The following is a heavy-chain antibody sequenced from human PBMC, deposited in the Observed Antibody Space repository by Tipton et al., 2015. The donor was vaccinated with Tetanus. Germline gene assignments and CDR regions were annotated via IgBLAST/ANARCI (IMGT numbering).Heavy chain of an antibody. J-gene: IGHJ4*02. CDR3: ARDSTHRRDGYNDFDY. CDR2: MYSGGDT. Sequence: SLRLSCAASGFTFSSYTMSWVRQTPGRGLEWVSVMYSGGDTYYVDSVKGRFSISRDNAKNTLYLQMNSLRDEDTAVYYCARDSTHRRDGYNDFDYWGQGTLVTVSS. V-gene: IGHV3-66*01. CDR1: GFTFSSYT. D-gene: IGHD5-24*01.